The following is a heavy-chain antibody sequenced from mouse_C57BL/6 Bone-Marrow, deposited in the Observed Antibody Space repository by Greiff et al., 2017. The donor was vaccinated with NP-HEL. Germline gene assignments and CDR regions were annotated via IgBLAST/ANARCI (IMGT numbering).Heavy chain of an antibody. D-gene: IGHD3-3*01. CDR1: GYAFTNYL. CDR2: INPGSGGT. J-gene: IGHJ2*01. Sequence: QVQLQQSGAELVRPGTSVTVSCKASGYAFTNYLIEWVKQRPGQGLEWIGVINPGSGGTNYNEKFKGKATLTADKSSSTAYMQLSSLTSEDSAVYFCASREDYWGQGTTLTVSS. V-gene: IGHV1-54*01. CDR3: ASREDY.